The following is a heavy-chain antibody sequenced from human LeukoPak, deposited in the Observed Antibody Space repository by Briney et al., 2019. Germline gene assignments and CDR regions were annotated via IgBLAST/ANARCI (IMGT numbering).Heavy chain of an antibody. J-gene: IGHJ4*02. CDR2: IYPGDADT. CDR1: GYSFATYW. D-gene: IGHD5-18*01. V-gene: IGHV5-51*01. Sequence: GESLKISCKGSGYSFATYWIGWVRQMPGKGLEWMGIIYPGDADTRYSPSFQGQVPISADKSINTAYLQWSSLKASDTAMYYCARGGGNNFGSSEDWGQGTLVTVSS. CDR3: ARGGGNNFGSSED.